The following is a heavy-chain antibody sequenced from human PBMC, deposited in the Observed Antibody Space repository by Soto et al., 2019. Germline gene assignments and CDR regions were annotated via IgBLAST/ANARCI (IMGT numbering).Heavy chain of an antibody. CDR2: INHSGST. J-gene: IGHJ4*02. Sequence: SETLSLTCAVYGGSFSGYYWSWIRQPPGKGLEWIGEINHSGSTNYNPSLKSRVTISVDTSKNQFSLKPSSVTAADTAVHYCKSGDYPFDYWGQGTLVTVSS. D-gene: IGHD4-17*01. V-gene: IGHV4-34*01. CDR3: KSGDYPFDY. CDR1: GGSFSGYY.